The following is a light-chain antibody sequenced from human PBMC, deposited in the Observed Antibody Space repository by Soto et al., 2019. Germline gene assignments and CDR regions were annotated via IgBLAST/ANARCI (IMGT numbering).Light chain of an antibody. CDR1: QSISSF. CDR2: GAS. V-gene: IGKV3-15*01. CDR3: QHYYTWPLT. Sequence: EIVMTQSPATLSVSPGERVTLSCRASQSISSFLAWYQQKPGQPPRLLMYGASTRATGIPARFSGSGSGAEFTLTISSLQSEDFAVYYCQHYYTWPLTFGGGTNVEIK. J-gene: IGKJ4*01.